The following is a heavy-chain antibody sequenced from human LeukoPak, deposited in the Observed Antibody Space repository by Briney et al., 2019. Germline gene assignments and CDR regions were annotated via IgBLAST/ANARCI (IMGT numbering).Heavy chain of an antibody. Sequence: ASVKVSCKASAYAFTDYYMHWGRQAPGQGLEWMGWINPNSGDTNYAQKFQGRVTMTRDPSISTAYMALTRLRSDDTAVYYCARGGRERYSSGWTDAFDIWGQGTMVTVSS. CDR1: AYAFTDYY. V-gene: IGHV1-2*02. J-gene: IGHJ3*02. D-gene: IGHD6-19*01. CDR3: ARGGRERYSSGWTDAFDI. CDR2: INPNSGDT.